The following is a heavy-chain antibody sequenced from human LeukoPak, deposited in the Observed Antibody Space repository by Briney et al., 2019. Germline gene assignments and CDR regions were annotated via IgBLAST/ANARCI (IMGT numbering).Heavy chain of an antibody. CDR2: IYYSGYT. CDR3: ARHYYGSGRTGGMDV. CDR1: GGSISSGSYY. D-gene: IGHD3-10*01. J-gene: IGHJ6*02. Sequence: PSETLSLTCTVSGGSISSGSYYWGWIRQPPGKGLERIGGIYYSGYTYYIPSLKSRVTISVDTPNNQFSLRLSSVTAADTAVYYCARHYYGSGRTGGMDVWGQGTTVTVSS. V-gene: IGHV4-39*01.